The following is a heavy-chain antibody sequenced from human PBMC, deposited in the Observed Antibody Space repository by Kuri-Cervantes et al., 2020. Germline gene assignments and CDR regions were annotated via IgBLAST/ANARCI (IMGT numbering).Heavy chain of an antibody. J-gene: IGHJ4*02. D-gene: IGHD4-17*01. CDR1: GYTFTSYA. Sequence: ASVKVSCKASGYTFTSYAMHWVRQAAGQRLEWMGWSNAGNGNTKYSQEFQGRVTITRDTSIRSSYLGLSRLRSDDTAVYYCASLGGDYGFDYWGQGTLVTVSS. V-gene: IGHV1-3*02. CDR3: ASLGGDYGFDY. CDR2: SNAGNGNT.